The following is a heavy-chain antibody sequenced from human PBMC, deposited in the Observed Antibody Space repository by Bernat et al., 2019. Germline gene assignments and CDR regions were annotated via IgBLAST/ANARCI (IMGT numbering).Heavy chain of an antibody. J-gene: IGHJ6*02. Sequence: QLQLQESGPGLVKPSETLSLTCTVPGGSISSSSYYWGWIRQPPGKGLEWIGSIYYSGSTYYNPSLKSRVTISVDTSKNQFSLKLSSVTAADTAVYYCARRYYYYGMDVWGQGTTVTVSS. CDR2: IYYSGST. V-gene: IGHV4-39*01. CDR3: ARRYYYYGMDV. CDR1: GGSISSSSYY.